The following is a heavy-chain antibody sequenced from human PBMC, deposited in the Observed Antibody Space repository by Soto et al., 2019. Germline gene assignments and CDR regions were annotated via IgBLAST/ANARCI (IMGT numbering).Heavy chain of an antibody. V-gene: IGHV3-23*01. CDR2: ISGSGGST. Sequence: GGSLRLSCAASGFTFSNAMSWVRQAPGKGLEWVSAISGSGGSTYYADSVKGRFTISRDNSKNTLYLQMNSLRAEDTAVYYCAKYGDYYYYYRDVWGKGPTVTAS. D-gene: IGHD4-17*01. J-gene: IGHJ6*03. CDR1: GFTFSNA. CDR3: AKYGDYYYYYRDV.